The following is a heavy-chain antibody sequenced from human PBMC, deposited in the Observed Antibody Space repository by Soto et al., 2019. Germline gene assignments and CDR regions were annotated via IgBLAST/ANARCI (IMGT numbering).Heavy chain of an antibody. CDR2: IYYSGST. J-gene: IGHJ5*02. D-gene: IGHD3-3*01. CDR3: ARLGYDFWSGYIHNNWFDP. Sequence: SETLSLTCTESGGSISSSSYYWGWIRQPPGEGLEWIGSIYYSGSTYYNPSLKSRVTISVDTSKNQFSLKLSSVTAADTAVYYCARLGYDFWSGYIHNNWFDPWGQGTLVTVS. CDR1: GGSISSSSYY. V-gene: IGHV4-39*01.